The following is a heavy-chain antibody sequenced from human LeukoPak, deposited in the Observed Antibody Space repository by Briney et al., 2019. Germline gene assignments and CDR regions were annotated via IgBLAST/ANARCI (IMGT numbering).Heavy chain of an antibody. CDR2: IYHSGST. Sequence: SETLSLTCAVSGGSISSSNWWSWVRQPPGKGLEWIGEIYHSGSTNYNPSLKSRVTISVDTSKNQFSLKLSSVTAADTAVYYCALSSVVGNWFDPWGQGTLVTVSS. CDR3: ALSSVVGNWFDP. D-gene: IGHD2-21*01. J-gene: IGHJ5*02. CDR1: GGSISSSNW. V-gene: IGHV4-4*02.